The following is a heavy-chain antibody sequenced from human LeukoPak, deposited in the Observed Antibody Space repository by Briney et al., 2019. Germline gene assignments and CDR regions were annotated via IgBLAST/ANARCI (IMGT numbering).Heavy chain of an antibody. J-gene: IGHJ3*02. Sequence: GGSLRLSCVGSGFSFRSYWMSWVRQAPGKGLEWVANIKQDGSEKYYVDSVKGRFTISRDSAKNSLYLQMNSLRAEDTAVYYCARSGLHSYYYDSSGSYIDAFDIWGQGTMVTVSS. CDR2: IKQDGSEK. CDR3: ARSGLHSYYYDSSGSYIDAFDI. D-gene: IGHD3-22*01. CDR1: GFSFRSYW. V-gene: IGHV3-7*01.